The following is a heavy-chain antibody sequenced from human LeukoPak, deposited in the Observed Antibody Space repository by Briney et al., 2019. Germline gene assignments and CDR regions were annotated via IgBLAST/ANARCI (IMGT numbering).Heavy chain of an antibody. CDR3: ARDRIMPSAGEPFDY. V-gene: IGHV3-48*03. CDR1: GFTFSSYE. J-gene: IGHJ4*02. CDR2: ISRSGSII. D-gene: IGHD3-16*01. Sequence: GGCLRLSCAASGFTFSSYEMNWVRQAPGKGLGWVSYISRSGSIIYYADSVKGRFTISRDNAKNSLYLQMNSLRAEDTAVYYCARDRIMPSAGEPFDYWGQGTLVSVSS.